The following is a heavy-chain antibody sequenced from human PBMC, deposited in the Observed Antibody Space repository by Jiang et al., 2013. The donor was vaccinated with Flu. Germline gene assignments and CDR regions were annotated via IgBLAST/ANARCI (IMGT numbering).Heavy chain of an antibody. V-gene: IGHV3-21*01. Sequence: VQLVESGGGLVKPGGSLRLSCAASGFTFSSYSMNWVRQAPGKGLEWVSSISSSSSYIYYADSVKGRFTISRDNAKNSLYLQMNSLRAEDTAVYYCARDKLPYSGSWSYFDYWGQGTLVTVSS. J-gene: IGHJ4*02. CDR2: ISSSSSYI. CDR3: ARDKLPYSGSWSYFDY. D-gene: IGHD1-26*01. CDR1: GFTFSSYS.